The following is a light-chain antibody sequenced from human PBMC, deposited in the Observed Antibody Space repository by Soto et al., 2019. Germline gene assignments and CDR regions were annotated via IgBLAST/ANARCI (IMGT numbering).Light chain of an antibody. V-gene: IGKV3-20*01. CDR3: QQYGSSGT. CDR2: DVS. CDR1: QSVRTY. Sequence: EIVLTQSPATLSLSPGERATLSCRASQSVRTYLAWYQQKPGQAPRLLIHDVSDRATGIPDRFSGSGSGTDFTLTISRLEPEDFAVYYCQQYGSSGTFGQGTKVDIK. J-gene: IGKJ1*01.